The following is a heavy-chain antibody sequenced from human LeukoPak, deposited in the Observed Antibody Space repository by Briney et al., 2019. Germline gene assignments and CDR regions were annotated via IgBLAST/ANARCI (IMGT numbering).Heavy chain of an antibody. CDR2: ISAYNGNT. D-gene: IGHD2/OR15-2a*01. J-gene: IGHJ5*02. V-gene: IGHV1-18*01. CDR3: ARESDSSTFNWFDP. CDR1: GYTFTSYG. Sequence: ASVKVSCKASGYTFTSYGISWVRQAPGQGLEWMGWISAYNGNTNYAQKLQGRVTITTDTSTSTAYMELRSLRSDDTAVYYCARESDSSTFNWFDPWGQGTLVTVSS.